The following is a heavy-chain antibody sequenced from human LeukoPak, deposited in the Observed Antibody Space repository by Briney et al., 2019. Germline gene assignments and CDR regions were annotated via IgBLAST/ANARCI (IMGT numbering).Heavy chain of an antibody. Sequence: GGSLSLSCAASGFTFRNYGMHWVRHAPGKGLEWVASIRTDGGEKYHADSVQGRFSISRDNSKNTLYLQMDSLRAEDTALYYCARIGYSTRWANFDYWGQGNLVTVSS. CDR2: IRTDGGEK. CDR3: ARIGYSTRWANFDY. V-gene: IGHV3-30*02. CDR1: GFTFRNYG. D-gene: IGHD6-13*01. J-gene: IGHJ4*02.